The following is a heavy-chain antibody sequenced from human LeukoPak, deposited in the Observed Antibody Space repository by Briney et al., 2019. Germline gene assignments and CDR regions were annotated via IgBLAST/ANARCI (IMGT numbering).Heavy chain of an antibody. CDR3: AKDRVPYGSSSGGXGDY. J-gene: IGHJ4*02. CDR1: GFTFDVYN. V-gene: IGHV3-43*01. Sequence: PGGSLRLSCAASGFTFDVYNMHWVRQAPGKGLEWVSLISWDGATTYYADSVKGRFTISRDNSKNSLYLQMNRLITEDTALYYCAKDRVPYGSSSGGXGDYWGQGTLVTVSS. CDR2: ISWDGATT. D-gene: IGHD6-6*01.